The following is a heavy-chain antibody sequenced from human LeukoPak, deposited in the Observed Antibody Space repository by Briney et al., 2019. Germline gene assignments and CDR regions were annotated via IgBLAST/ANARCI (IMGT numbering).Heavy chain of an antibody. CDR3: ARIVLGYCSSTSCYTWFDP. J-gene: IGHJ5*02. CDR1: GGSISSSSYY. CDR2: IYYSGST. V-gene: IGHV4-39*01. Sequence: SETLSLTCTVSGGSISSSSYYWGWIRKPPGKGLEWIGSIYYSGSTYYNPSLKSRVTISVDTSKNQFSLKLSSVTAADTAVYYCARIVLGYCSSTSCYTWFDPWGQGTLVTVSS. D-gene: IGHD2-2*02.